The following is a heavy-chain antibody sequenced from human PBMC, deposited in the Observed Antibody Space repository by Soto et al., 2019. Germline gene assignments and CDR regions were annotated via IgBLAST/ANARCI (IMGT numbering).Heavy chain of an antibody. V-gene: IGHV3-48*03. CDR2: ISGSGDTI. CDR1: GVTFGSFQ. CDR3: AREWSVANPGY. Sequence: GGSLILSCASSGVTFGSFQRNLVRQAPGRGLEWISHISGSGDTIYYADSVKGRFTISRDNSKNTLYLQMNSLRPEDTAVHYCAREWSVANPGYWGQGTQVTVSS. J-gene: IGHJ4*02. D-gene: IGHD5-12*01.